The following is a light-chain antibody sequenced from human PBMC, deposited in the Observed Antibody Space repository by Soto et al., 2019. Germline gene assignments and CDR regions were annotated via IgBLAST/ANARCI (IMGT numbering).Light chain of an antibody. J-gene: IGKJ5*01. CDR2: GAS. CDR1: QSVSSNY. Sequence: EIVMTESPGTLSLSPGETATLSCRASQSVSSNYVAWFHQKPGQAPRLLIYGASSRATGVPDRFSASGSGTDFTLTISRLEPEDFAVYYCQQYGSSPMTLGQGTRLEI. V-gene: IGKV3-20*01. CDR3: QQYGSSPMT.